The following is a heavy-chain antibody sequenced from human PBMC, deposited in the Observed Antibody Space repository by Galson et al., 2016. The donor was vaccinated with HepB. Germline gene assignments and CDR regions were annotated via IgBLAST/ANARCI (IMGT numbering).Heavy chain of an antibody. CDR3: AVSSGGRMVLDFHFDY. J-gene: IGHJ4*02. CDR2: IYSGGKT. Sequence: SLRLSCAASTFTVSSNYMNWVRQAPGKGLEWVSVIYSGGKTHYADSVRGRFTISRDNSKSTLYLQMNSLTAEDTAMYYCAVSSGGRMVLDFHFDYWGQGALVTVSS. CDR1: TFTVSSNY. D-gene: IGHD3-3*01. V-gene: IGHV3-53*01.